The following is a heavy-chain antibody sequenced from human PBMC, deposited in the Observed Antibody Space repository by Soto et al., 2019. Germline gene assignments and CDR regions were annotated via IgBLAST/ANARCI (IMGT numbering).Heavy chain of an antibody. J-gene: IGHJ4*02. CDR3: AKGGRQWLVTSDFNY. CDR1: GFTFSDYS. D-gene: IGHD6-19*01. Sequence: GGSLRLSWAASGFTFSDYSMHWVRQAPGKGLEWVAVVSHDGRNTHYADSVKGRFTISRDSSKNTVSLEMTSLRAEDTAVYYCAKGGRQWLVTSDFNYWGQGALVTVSS. V-gene: IGHV3-30*18. CDR2: VSHDGRNT.